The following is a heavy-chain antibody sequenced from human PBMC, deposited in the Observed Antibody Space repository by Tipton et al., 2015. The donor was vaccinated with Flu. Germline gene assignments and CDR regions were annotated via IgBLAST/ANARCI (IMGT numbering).Heavy chain of an antibody. Sequence: LRLSCVASGFTLISHSMSWVRQAPGKGLEWIGSIYYTGNTYHTPSLESRVSISADTSKRQFSLKLTSVTAADTAVYYCATVSSYYFFFDSWGQGTLVTVSS. J-gene: IGHJ4*02. V-gene: IGHV4-39*07. D-gene: IGHD1-26*01. CDR1: GFTLISHS. CDR3: ATVSSYYFFFDS. CDR2: IYYTGNT.